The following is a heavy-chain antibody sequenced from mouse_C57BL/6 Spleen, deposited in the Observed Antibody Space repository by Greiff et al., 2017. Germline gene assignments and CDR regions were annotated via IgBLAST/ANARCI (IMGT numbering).Heavy chain of an antibody. J-gene: IGHJ4*01. CDR3: TRGGYYGSSYAMDY. V-gene: IGHV1-15*01. CDR2: IDPETGGT. Sequence: LVESGAELVRPGASVTLSCKASGYTFTDYEMHWVKQTPVHGLEWIGAIDPETGGTAYNQKFKGKAILTADKSSSTAYMELRSLTSEDSAVYYCTRGGYYGSSYAMDYWGQGTSVTVSS. D-gene: IGHD1-1*01. CDR1: GYTFTDYE.